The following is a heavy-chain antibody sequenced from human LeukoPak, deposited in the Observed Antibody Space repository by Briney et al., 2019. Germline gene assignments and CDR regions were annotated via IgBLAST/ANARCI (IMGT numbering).Heavy chain of an antibody. J-gene: IGHJ4*02. CDR1: GFTFSSYA. V-gene: IGHV3-23*01. Sequence: GGSLRLSCAASGFTFSSYAMSWVRQAPGKGLEWVSAISGSGGSTYYADSVKGRFTISRDNSKNTLYLQMDSLRAEDMALYYCAKEGRAYYFDYWGQGTLVSVSS. CDR2: ISGSGGST. CDR3: AKEGRAYYFDY.